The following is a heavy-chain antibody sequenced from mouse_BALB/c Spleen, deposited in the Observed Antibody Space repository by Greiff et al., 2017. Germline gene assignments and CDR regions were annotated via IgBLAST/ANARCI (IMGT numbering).Heavy chain of an antibody. CDR1: GDSITSGY. Sequence: EVQLQQSGPSLVKPSQTLSLTCSVTGDSITSGYWNWIRKFPGNKLEYMGYISYSGSTYYNPSLKSRISITRDTSKNQYYLQLNSVTTEDTATYYCARYREAYYGNYWYFDVWGAGTTVTVAS. J-gene: IGHJ1*01. D-gene: IGHD2-10*01. V-gene: IGHV3-8*02. CDR3: ARYREAYYGNYWYFDV. CDR2: ISYSGST.